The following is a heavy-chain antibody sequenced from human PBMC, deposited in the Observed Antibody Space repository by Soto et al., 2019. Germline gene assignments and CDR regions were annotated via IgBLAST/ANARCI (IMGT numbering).Heavy chain of an antibody. J-gene: IGHJ3*02. D-gene: IGHD3-22*01. CDR2: IDPSDSYT. CDR3: AMNGRYYDSSGYYPDDAFDI. CDR1: GYSFTSYW. Sequence: DSLTISCKGSGYSFTSYWISWVRQMPGKGLEWMGRIDPSDSYTNYSPSFQGHVTISADKSISTAYLQWSSLKASDTAMYYCAMNGRYYDSSGYYPDDAFDIWGQGTMVTVSS. V-gene: IGHV5-10-1*01.